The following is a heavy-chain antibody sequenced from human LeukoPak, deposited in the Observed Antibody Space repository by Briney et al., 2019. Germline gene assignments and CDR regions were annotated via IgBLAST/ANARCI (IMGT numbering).Heavy chain of an antibody. CDR1: GYTFTSYG. D-gene: IGHD3-10*01. V-gene: IGHV1-18*01. CDR2: ISPYNSNT. CDR3: ARDTRDPLITMVRGVIIYYFEY. Sequence: GASVKVSCKAFGYTFTSYGISWVRQAPGQGLEWMGWISPYNSNTNYAQKLQGRVTMTTDTSTSTAYMELRSLRSDDTAVYYCARDTRDPLITMVRGVIIYYFEYWGQGTLVTVSS. J-gene: IGHJ4*02.